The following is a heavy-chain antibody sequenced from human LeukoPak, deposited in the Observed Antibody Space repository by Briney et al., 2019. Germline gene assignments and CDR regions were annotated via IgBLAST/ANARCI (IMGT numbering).Heavy chain of an antibody. CDR1: GYTFTGYY. J-gene: IGHJ4*02. V-gene: IGHV1-2*02. Sequence: ASVKVSCKASGYTFTGYYMHWVRRAPGQGLEWMGWINPNSGGTNYAQKFQGRVTMTRDTSISTAYMELSRLRSDDTAVYYCARDRELAYYDFWNGYREFDYWGQGTLVTVSS. D-gene: IGHD3-3*01. CDR2: INPNSGGT. CDR3: ARDRELAYYDFWNGYREFDY.